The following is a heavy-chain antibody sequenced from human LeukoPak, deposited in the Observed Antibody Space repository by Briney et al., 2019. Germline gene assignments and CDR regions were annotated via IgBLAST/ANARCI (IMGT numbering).Heavy chain of an antibody. J-gene: IGHJ4*02. D-gene: IGHD6-19*01. V-gene: IGHV4-39*01. CDR2: IHYSGKV. Sequence: SETLSLTCTVSGGSLSSSGHWWVWIRQPPGKGLEWIGSIHYSGKVYYNPSLKSRVTTSVDTSTDQFSLRLSSATAADTAKYYCARQSGDQSSAWYFDAWGQGTLVTVSS. CDR1: GGSLSSSGHW. CDR3: ARQSGDQSSAWYFDA.